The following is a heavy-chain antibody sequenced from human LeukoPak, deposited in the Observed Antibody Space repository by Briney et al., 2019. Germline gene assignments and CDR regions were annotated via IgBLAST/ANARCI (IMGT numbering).Heavy chain of an antibody. CDR1: GYTFTSYY. CDR2: INPSGGST. CDR3: AYDSSGYYLGCAFDI. Sequence: ASVKVSCKASGYTFTSYYMHWVRQAPGQGLEWMGIINPSGGSTSYAQKFQGRVTMTRDTPTSTVYMELSSLRSEDTAVYYCAYDSSGYYLGCAFDIWGQGTMVTVSS. J-gene: IGHJ3*02. D-gene: IGHD3-22*01. V-gene: IGHV1-46*03.